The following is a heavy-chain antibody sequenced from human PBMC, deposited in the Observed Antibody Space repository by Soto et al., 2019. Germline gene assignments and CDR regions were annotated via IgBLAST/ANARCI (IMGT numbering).Heavy chain of an antibody. CDR3: AWTPRAFVAPEAAEYFQH. CDR1: GGTFSSYT. Sequence: SVKVSCKASGGTFSSYTISWVRQAPGQGLEWMGRIIPILGIANYAQKFQGRVTITADKSTSTAYMELSSLRSEDTAVYYCAWTPRAFVAPEAAEYFQHWGQGTLVTVSS. D-gene: IGHD2-21*01. CDR2: IIPILGIA. J-gene: IGHJ1*01. V-gene: IGHV1-69*02.